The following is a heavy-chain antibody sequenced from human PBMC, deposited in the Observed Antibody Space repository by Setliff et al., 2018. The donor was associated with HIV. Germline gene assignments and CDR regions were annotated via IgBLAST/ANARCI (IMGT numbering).Heavy chain of an antibody. Sequence: SETLSLTCTVSGGSISSSSYYWGWIRQPPGKGLEWIGSIYYSGSTYYNPSLKSRVTISVDTSKNQFSLKLSSVTAADTAVYYCASANNFWSGYPPVWGQGTLVTVS. CDR3: ASANNFWSGYPPV. V-gene: IGHV4-39*01. D-gene: IGHD3-3*01. J-gene: IGHJ4*02. CDR2: IYYSGST. CDR1: GGSISSSSYY.